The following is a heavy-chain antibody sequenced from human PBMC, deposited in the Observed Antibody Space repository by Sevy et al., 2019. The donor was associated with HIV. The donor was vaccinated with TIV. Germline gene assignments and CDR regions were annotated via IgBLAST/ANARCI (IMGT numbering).Heavy chain of an antibody. CDR1: GFSFSNYW. V-gene: IGHV3-7*01. CDR2: IKQDESER. Sequence: GGSLRLSCAASGFSFSNYWMHWVRQAPGKGWGWVANIKQDESERYYVASVKGRITISRDNAKNSVYLEMNSLRPDDTAIYYCAKGNSGSFDYWGQGTLVTVSS. D-gene: IGHD3-10*01. J-gene: IGHJ4*02. CDR3: AKGNSGSFDY.